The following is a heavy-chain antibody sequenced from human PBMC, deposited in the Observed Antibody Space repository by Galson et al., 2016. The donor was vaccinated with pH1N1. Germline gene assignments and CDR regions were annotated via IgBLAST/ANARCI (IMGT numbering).Heavy chain of an antibody. V-gene: IGHV4-38-2*01. CDR2: VYHSGST. D-gene: IGHD3-16*01. Sequence: SETLSLTCAVSGYSISSGYYWGWIRQPPGKGLEWIGSVYHSGSTYYNPSLKSRVAISVDTSKNQFSLKLNSVTAADTAVYYCARGEGALGGPPIDYWGQGTLVTVSS. J-gene: IGHJ4*02. CDR1: GYSISSGYY. CDR3: ARGEGALGGPPIDY.